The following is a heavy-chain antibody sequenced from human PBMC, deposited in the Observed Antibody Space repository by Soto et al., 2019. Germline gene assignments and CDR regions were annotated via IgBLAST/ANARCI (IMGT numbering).Heavy chain of an antibody. J-gene: IGHJ4*02. D-gene: IGHD3-3*01. CDR2: ISYDGSNK. CDR3: ARDKRDLRFLEWSYYFDY. Sequence: QVQLVESGGGVVQPGRSLRLSCAASGFTFSSCAMHWVRQAPGKGLEWVALISYDGSNKYYADSVKGRFTISRDNSNNTLYLQMSSLRSEDTAVYYCARDKRDLRFLEWSYYFDYWGQGTLVTVSS. CDR1: GFTFSSCA. V-gene: IGHV3-30-3*01.